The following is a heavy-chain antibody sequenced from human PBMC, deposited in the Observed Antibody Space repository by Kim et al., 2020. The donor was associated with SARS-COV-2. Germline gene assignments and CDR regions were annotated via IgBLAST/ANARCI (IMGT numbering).Heavy chain of an antibody. CDR3: AREGSLLRFLEWTNYGMDV. Sequence: GGSLRLSCAASGFTFSSYWMSWVRQAPGKGLEWVANIKQDGSEKYYVDSVKGRFTISRDNAKNSLYLQMNSLRAEDTAVYYCAREGSLLRFLEWTNYGMDVWGQGTTVTVSS. V-gene: IGHV3-7*01. CDR2: IKQDGSEK. CDR1: GFTFSSYW. D-gene: IGHD3-3*01. J-gene: IGHJ6*02.